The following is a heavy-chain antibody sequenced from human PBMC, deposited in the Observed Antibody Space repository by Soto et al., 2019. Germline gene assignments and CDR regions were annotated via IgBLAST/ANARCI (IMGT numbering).Heavy chain of an antibody. CDR1: GFTFISYA. Sequence: PRGSLRLSCAASGFTFISYAIIFFRHSPFKWLEWVSAISGSGGSTYYADSVKGRFTISRDNSKNTLYLQMNSLRAEDTAVYYCAKDRTIFGVVTYYYGMDVWGQGTTVTVSS. D-gene: IGHD3-3*01. J-gene: IGHJ6*02. CDR2: ISGSGGST. V-gene: IGHV3-23*01. CDR3: AKDRTIFGVVTYYYGMDV.